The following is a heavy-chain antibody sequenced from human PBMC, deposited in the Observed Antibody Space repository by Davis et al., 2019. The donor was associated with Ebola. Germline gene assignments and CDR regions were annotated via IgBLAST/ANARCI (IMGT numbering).Heavy chain of an antibody. Sequence: GESLKISCHGSGYSFGSYWITWVRQVPGNGLEWMGRVDPSRPDHYSYYSPSSQGLVTISSDRSTAYLQWSSLRASDSAIYYCTRHAGDAGNFDLWGRGTLVSVSS. CDR3: TRHAGDAGNFDL. CDR2: VDPSRPDHYS. D-gene: IGHD7-27*01. V-gene: IGHV5-10-1*01. CDR1: GYSFGSYW. J-gene: IGHJ2*01.